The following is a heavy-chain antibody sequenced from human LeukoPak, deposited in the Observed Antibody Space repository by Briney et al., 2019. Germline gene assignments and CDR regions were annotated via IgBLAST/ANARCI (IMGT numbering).Heavy chain of an antibody. V-gene: IGHV3-30-3*01. D-gene: IGHD4-17*01. J-gene: IGHJ4*02. Sequence: GGSLRLSCAASGFTFSSYAMHWVRQAPGKGLEWVAVISYDGSNKYYADSVKGRFTISRDNSKNTLYLQMNSLRAEDTAVYYCAKGVYGYFDYWGQGTLVTVSS. CDR3: AKGVYGYFDY. CDR1: GFTFSSYA. CDR2: ISYDGSNK.